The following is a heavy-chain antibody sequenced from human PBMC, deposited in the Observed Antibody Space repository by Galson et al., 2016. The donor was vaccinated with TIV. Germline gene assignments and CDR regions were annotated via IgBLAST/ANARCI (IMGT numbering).Heavy chain of an antibody. CDR3: AKEGYSYRLS. CDR1: GDSISTVYY. J-gene: IGHJ4*02. D-gene: IGHD5-18*01. CDR2: VYHSGTT. V-gene: IGHV4-38-2*02. Sequence: SETLSLTCDVSGDSISTVYYWGWIRQPSGRALEWIGSVYHSGTTYYSSSLKSRATISVDTSRSQFSLKLNSVTAADTAVYYCAKEGYSYRLSWGQGILVTVSS.